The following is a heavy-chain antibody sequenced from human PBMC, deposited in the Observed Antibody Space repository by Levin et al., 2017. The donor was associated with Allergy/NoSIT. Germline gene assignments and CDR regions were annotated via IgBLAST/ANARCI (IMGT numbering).Heavy chain of an antibody. D-gene: IGHD4-23*01. Sequence: SCAASGFTFSSYDMHWVRQATGKGLAWVSGINTAGDTYYPDSVKGRFTISIENAKNSLYLQMNSLRAGDTAVYYCARVHRWAFDVWGQGTMVTGSS. V-gene: IGHV3-13*01. CDR1: GFTFSSYD. J-gene: IGHJ3*01. CDR3: ARVHRWAFDV. CDR2: INTAGDT.